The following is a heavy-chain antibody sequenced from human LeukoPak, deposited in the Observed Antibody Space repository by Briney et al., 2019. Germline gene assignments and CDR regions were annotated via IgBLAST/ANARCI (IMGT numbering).Heavy chain of an antibody. CDR1: GGSISSYY. CDR3: ARLGSSWYAFDI. CDR2: IYYSGST. D-gene: IGHD6-13*01. J-gene: IGHJ3*02. Sequence: KASETLSLTCTVSGGSISSYYWSWIRQPPGKGLEWIGYIYYSGSTNYNPSLKSRVTISVDTSKNQFSLKLSSVTAADTAVYYCARLGSSWYAFDIWGQGTMVTVSS. V-gene: IGHV4-59*08.